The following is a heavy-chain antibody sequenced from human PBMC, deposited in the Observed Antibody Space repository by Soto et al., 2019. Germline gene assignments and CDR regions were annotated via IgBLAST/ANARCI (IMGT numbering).Heavy chain of an antibody. J-gene: IGHJ4*02. CDR3: AKGGTHRTLYYDFWSGYQAGVYYFDY. CDR2: ISYDGSNK. CDR1: GFTFSSYG. D-gene: IGHD3-3*01. V-gene: IGHV3-30*18. Sequence: GGSLRLSCAASGFTFSSYGMHWVRQAPGKGLEWVAVISYDGSNKYYADSVKGRFTISRDNSKNTLYLQMNSLRAEDTAVYYCAKGGTHRTLYYDFWSGYQAGVYYFDYWGQGTLVTVSS.